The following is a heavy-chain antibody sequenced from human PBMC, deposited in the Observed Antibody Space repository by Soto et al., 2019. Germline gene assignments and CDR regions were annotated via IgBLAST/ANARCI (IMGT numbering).Heavy chain of an antibody. CDR2: IYYSGST. CDR3: ARDLFGRGKAAAGTGAFDI. Sequence: QVQLQESGPGLVKPSQTLSLTCTVSGGSISSGGYYWSWIRQHPGKGLEWIGYIYYSGSTYYNPSLKSRVTISVDTSKNQFPLKLSSVTAADTAVYSCARDLFGRGKAAAGTGAFDIWGQGTMVTVSS. D-gene: IGHD6-13*01. J-gene: IGHJ3*02. CDR1: GGSISSGGYY. V-gene: IGHV4-31*03.